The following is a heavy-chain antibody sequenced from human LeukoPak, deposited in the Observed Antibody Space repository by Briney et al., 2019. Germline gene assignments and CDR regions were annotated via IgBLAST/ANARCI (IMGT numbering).Heavy chain of an antibody. Sequence: GGSLRLSCAASGFTFRSYWMHWVRQAPGKALVWVSRINSDGSSTNYADSVKGRFTISRDNAKNTLYLQMNSLRAEDTAVYYCARAPYYDFWSGYPPDYWGQGTLVTVSS. CDR2: INSDGSST. V-gene: IGHV3-74*01. CDR3: ARAPYYDFWSGYPPDY. J-gene: IGHJ4*02. CDR1: GFTFRSYW. D-gene: IGHD3-3*01.